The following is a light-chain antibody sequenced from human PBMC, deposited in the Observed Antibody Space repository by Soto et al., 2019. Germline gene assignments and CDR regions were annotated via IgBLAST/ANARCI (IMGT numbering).Light chain of an antibody. CDR3: QQYDSSPT. Sequence: EIVLTQSPGTLSLSPGERATLSCRASQSVSSSYLAWYQQKPGQAPRLLIYGASSRATGIPDRFSGSGSGTDFTLTISRLEPEDFALYYCQQYDSSPTFGGGTKVEIK. CDR1: QSVSSSY. V-gene: IGKV3-20*01. CDR2: GAS. J-gene: IGKJ4*01.